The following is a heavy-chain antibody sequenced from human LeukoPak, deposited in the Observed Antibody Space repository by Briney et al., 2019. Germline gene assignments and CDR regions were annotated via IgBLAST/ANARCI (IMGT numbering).Heavy chain of an antibody. CDR2: IDPNGGGT. J-gene: IGHJ3*02. CDR3: ARGPSHGALDI. V-gene: IGHV1-2*02. Sequence: GASVKVSCKASGYTFTDYYIHCLRQAPGQGLEWMGCIDPNGGGTDYAQKLQGRVTMTRDTSIDTVYMELSRLRSDDTAVYYCARGPSHGALDIWGQGTMVTVSS. CDR1: GYTFTDYY.